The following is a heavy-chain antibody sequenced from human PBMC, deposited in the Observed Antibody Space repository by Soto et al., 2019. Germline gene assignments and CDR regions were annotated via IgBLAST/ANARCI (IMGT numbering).Heavy chain of an antibody. CDR1: SGSISSAHW. CDR2: IYYSGST. J-gene: IGHJ5*02. D-gene: IGHD2-21*02. V-gene: IGHV4-30-4*01. CDR3: ARAMVVTQNWFDP. Sequence: PSETLSLTCAVSSGSISSAHWWNWVRQPPGKGLEWIGYIYYSGSTYYNPSLKSRVTISVDTSKNQFSLKLNSVTAADTAVYYCARAMVVTQNWFDPWGQGTLVTVSS.